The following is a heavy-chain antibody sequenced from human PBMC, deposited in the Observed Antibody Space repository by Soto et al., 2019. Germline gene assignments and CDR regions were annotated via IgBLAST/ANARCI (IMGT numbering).Heavy chain of an antibody. J-gene: IGHJ4*02. Sequence: GSLRLSCAASGFTFSIYWMHWVRQAPGKGLVWISRINGDGSSASYADSVRGRFTISRDNAKNTLYLQMNSLTAEDTSVYYCAFEPHSSGYSWGQGTLVTVSS. CDR3: AFEPHSSGYS. V-gene: IGHV3-74*01. D-gene: IGHD3-22*01. CDR1: GFTFSIYW. CDR2: INGDGSSA.